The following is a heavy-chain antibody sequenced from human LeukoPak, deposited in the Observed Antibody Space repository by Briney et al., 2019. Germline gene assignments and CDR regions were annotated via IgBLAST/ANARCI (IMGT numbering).Heavy chain of an antibody. V-gene: IGHV3-21*01. CDR2: ISSSSSYI. CDR3: ARGLAAAYDYNWFDP. Sequence: GGSLRLSCAASGFTFSTYAMTWVRQAPGKGLEWVSSISSSSSYIYYADSVKGRFTISRDNAKNSLYLQMNSLRAEDTAVYYCARGLAAAYDYNWFDPWGQGTLVSVSS. CDR1: GFTFSTYA. D-gene: IGHD5-12*01. J-gene: IGHJ5*02.